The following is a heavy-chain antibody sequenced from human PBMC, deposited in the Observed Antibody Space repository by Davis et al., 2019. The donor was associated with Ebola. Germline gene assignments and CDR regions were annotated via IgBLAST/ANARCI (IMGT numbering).Heavy chain of an antibody. D-gene: IGHD2-2*01. CDR1: GFSLSMYW. CDR2: IKQDGSEK. J-gene: IGHJ6*02. V-gene: IGHV3-7*01. CDR3: ARQDLDCTSGSCYGPYYYGVDL. Sequence: GESLKISCAASGFSLSMYWMSWVRQAPGKGLEWVANIKQDGSEKYYVDSVKGRFTIPRDNAKNSLYLQMNSLRAEDTAIYYCARQDLDCTSGSCYGPYYYGVDLWGQGTTVTVSS.